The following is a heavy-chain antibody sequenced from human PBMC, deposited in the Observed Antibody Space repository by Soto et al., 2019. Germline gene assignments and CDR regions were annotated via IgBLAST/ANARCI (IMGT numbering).Heavy chain of an antibody. Sequence: GGSLRLSCVASGFRFSYYGMNWVRQAPGIGLEWVANIKEDGNEKFYVDSVKGRFTISRDNAKNSLYLQMNSLRGEDTAVYYCARLYCGSSSCYYYDMDVWGQGTTVTVSS. J-gene: IGHJ6*02. V-gene: IGHV3-7*04. D-gene: IGHD2-2*01. CDR2: IKEDGNEK. CDR1: GFRFSYYG. CDR3: ARLYCGSSSCYYYDMDV.